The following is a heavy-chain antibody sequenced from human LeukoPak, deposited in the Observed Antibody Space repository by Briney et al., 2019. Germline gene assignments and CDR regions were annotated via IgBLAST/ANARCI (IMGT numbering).Heavy chain of an antibody. CDR2: INHSGST. Sequence: PSETLSLTCAVYGGPFSGYYWSWIRQPPGKGLEWIGEINHSGSTNYNPSLKSRVTISVDTSKNQFSLKLSSVTAADTAVYYCARVGYYYGSGTDYWGQGTLVTVSS. J-gene: IGHJ4*02. CDR3: ARVGYYYGSGTDY. CDR1: GGPFSGYY. V-gene: IGHV4-34*01. D-gene: IGHD3-10*01.